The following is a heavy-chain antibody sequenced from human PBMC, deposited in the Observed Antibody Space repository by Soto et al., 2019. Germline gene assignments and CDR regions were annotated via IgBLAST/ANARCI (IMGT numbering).Heavy chain of an antibody. D-gene: IGHD6-19*01. CDR1: GFTFGSDW. V-gene: IGHV3-7*04. J-gene: IGHJ4*02. Sequence: EVQLVESGGGLVQPGGSLRLSCAASGFTFGSDWMSWVRQAPGKGLEWVANIKEDGGKKYYVESVRVRFTISRDNAKNSLYLQMNSLRAEDTAVYYCARGLYNSGWYMDYFDSWGQGKLVTVSS. CDR3: ARGLYNSGWYMDYFDS. CDR2: IKEDGGKK.